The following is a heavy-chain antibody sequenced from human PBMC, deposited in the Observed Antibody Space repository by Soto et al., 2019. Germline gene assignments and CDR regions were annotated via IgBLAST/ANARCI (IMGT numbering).Heavy chain of an antibody. CDR2: IVSIYRTA. D-gene: IGHD6-13*01. CDR1: GGTFSSYR. CDR3: VRDSGAKLSSS. V-gene: IGHV1-69*01. Sequence: QVQLVQSGAEVKKPGSSVKVSCKASGGTFSSYRINWVRQAPGQGLEWVGGIVSIYRTADYAQKFQGRVTITADESARPSYMELRSLKSQDTAVYYCVRDSGAKLSSSWGQGTLVTVSS. J-gene: IGHJ4*02.